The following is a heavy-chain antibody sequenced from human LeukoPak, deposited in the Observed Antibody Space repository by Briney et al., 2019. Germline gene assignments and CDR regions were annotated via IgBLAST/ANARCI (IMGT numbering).Heavy chain of an antibody. Sequence: SETLSLTCTVSGGSISSSSYYWGWIRQPPGKGLGWIGSIYYSGSTYYNPSLQSRVTISVDTSKNQFSLKLSSVTAADTAVYYCARHTTAAGTGYWGQGTLVTVSS. J-gene: IGHJ4*02. CDR2: IYYSGST. CDR3: ARHTTAAGTGY. D-gene: IGHD6-13*01. CDR1: GGSISSSSYY. V-gene: IGHV4-39*01.